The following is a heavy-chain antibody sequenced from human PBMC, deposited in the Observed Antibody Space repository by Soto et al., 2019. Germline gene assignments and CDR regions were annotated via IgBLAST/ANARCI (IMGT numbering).Heavy chain of an antibody. Sequence: GGSLRLSCAASGFTFSSYAMHWVRQAPGKGLEWVSVISYDGSNKYYADSVKGRFTISRDNSKNSLYLKMNSLRAEDTAVYYCARDNNPYSSSWYADFDIWGQGTIVTVSS. V-gene: IGHV3-30-3*01. CDR3: ARDNNPYSSSWYADFDI. CDR2: ISYDGSNK. D-gene: IGHD6-13*01. CDR1: GFTFSSYA. J-gene: IGHJ3*02.